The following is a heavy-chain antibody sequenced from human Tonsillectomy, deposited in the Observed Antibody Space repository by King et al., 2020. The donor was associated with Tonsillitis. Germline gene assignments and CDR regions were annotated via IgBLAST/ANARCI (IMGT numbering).Heavy chain of an antibody. CDR3: ARAVYYYDSSVVTDAFDI. D-gene: IGHD3-22*01. V-gene: IGHV4-4*02. J-gene: IGHJ3*02. CDR2: IYHSGST. Sequence: VQLQESGPGLVKPSGTLSLTCAVSGGSTSSSNWWSWVRQPPGKGLEGIGEIYHSGSTNYNPSLKSPVTISVNKSKNQFSLKLSSVTAADTAIYYCARAVYYYDSSVVTDAFDIWGQGTMVTVSS. CDR1: GGSTSSSNW.